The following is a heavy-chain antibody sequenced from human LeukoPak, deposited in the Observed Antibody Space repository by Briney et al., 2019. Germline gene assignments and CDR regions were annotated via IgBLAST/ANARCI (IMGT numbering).Heavy chain of an antibody. J-gene: IGHJ4*02. CDR1: GGSISSSSYY. V-gene: IGHV4-39*01. D-gene: IGHD3-10*01. CDR2: IYYSGST. Sequence: SETLSLTCTVSGGSISSSSYYWGWIRQPPGKGLEWIGSIYYSGSTFYNPSLKGRVTISVDTSKNQFSLKLSPVTAADTAVYYCARQGSYYYGSGTYYNGHFDYWAQGTLVTVSS. CDR3: ARQGSYYYGSGTYYNGHFDY.